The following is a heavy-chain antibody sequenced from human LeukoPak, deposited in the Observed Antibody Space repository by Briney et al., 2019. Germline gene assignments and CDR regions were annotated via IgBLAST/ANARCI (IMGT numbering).Heavy chain of an antibody. Sequence: SETLSLTCAVYGGSFSGYYWSWIRQPPGKGLEWIGEINHSGSTNYNRSLKSRVTISVDTSKNQFSLKLSSVTAADTAVYYCAEEPTRGGNSGFQHWGQGTLVTVSS. V-gene: IGHV4-34*01. D-gene: IGHD4-23*01. CDR2: INHSGST. CDR3: AEEPTRGGNSGFQH. J-gene: IGHJ1*01. CDR1: GGSFSGYY.